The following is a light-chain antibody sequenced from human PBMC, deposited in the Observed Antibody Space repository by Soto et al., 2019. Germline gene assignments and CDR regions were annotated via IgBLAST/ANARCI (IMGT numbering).Light chain of an antibody. CDR2: AAS. J-gene: IGKJ1*01. V-gene: IGKV3-15*01. Sequence: EIVMAQSPATLSVSPGERATLSCRASQSISRNLAWYQQKPGQAPRLLIYAASTTATGLPARFSGSGSGTEFTLTISSLQSEDFAVYSCQQYNNWPLTFGQGTKVDIK. CDR1: QSISRN. CDR3: QQYNNWPLT.